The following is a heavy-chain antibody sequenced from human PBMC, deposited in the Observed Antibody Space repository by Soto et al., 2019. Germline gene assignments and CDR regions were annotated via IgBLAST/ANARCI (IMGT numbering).Heavy chain of an antibody. CDR1: GGIFSNFA. CDR3: ARVGSRDAYNYVLDK. V-gene: IGHV1-69*06. D-gene: IGHD5-18*01. J-gene: IGHJ4*02. CDR2: IIPILATP. Sequence: QVQLVQSGPEVKKPGSLVKVSCTASGGIFSNFAVSWVRQAPGQGLEWMGGIIPILATPKYAQKFQGRVTIAAVKNIAYMELSSLTSEDTAVYYCARVGSRDAYNYVLDKWGQGTLVTVSS.